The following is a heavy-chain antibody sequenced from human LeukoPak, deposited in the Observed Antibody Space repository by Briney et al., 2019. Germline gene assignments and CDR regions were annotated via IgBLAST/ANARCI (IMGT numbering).Heavy chain of an antibody. V-gene: IGHV3-48*01. D-gene: IGHD5-24*01. CDR1: GFTFSSYS. J-gene: IGHJ5*01. CDR2: ISSSSSII. CDR3: ARRGNYNYDS. Sequence: GGSLGLSCAASGFTFSSYSMNWVRQAPGKGLEWVSYISSSSSIIYYADSLKGRSTISRDNAENSLYLQMNSLRAEDTAVYYCARRGNYNYDSWGQGTLVTVSS.